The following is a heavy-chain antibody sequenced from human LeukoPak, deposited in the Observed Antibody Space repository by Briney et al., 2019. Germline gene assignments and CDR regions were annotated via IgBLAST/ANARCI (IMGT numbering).Heavy chain of an antibody. J-gene: IGHJ5*02. Sequence: KPSETLSLTCTVSGGSISSYYWNWIRQPPGKGLEWIGYIYYSGSTNYNPSLKSRVTISVDTSKKQFSLKLRSVTAADTAVYYCARGRPVTGRNWFDLWGQGTLVTVSS. CDR1: GGSISSYY. CDR3: ARGRPVTGRNWFDL. CDR2: IYYSGST. D-gene: IGHD6-19*01. V-gene: IGHV4-59*08.